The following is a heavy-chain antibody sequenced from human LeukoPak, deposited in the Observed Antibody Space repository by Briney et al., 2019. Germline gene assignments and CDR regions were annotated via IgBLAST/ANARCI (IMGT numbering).Heavy chain of an antibody. CDR3: ARVEVVVAATWWFHP. V-gene: IGHV1-69*05. J-gene: IGHJ5*02. CDR2: IIPIFGTA. D-gene: IGHD2-15*01. CDR1: GGTFSSYA. Sequence: SVRVSCKASGGTFSSYAISWVRQAPGQGLEWMGGIIPIFGTANYAQKFQGRVTITTDESTSTAYLELGSLRSEDTAVYYCARVEVVVAATWWFHPWGQGTLVSVSS.